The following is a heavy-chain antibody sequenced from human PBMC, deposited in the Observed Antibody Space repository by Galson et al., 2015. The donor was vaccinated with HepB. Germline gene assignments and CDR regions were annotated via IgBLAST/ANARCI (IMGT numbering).Heavy chain of an antibody. D-gene: IGHD3-3*01. CDR2: TSYDGSNK. CDR1: GFTFSSYG. V-gene: IGHV3-30*18. CDR3: AKSETFGIRTIPDY. J-gene: IGHJ4*02. Sequence: SLRLSCAASGFTFSSYGMHWVRQAPGKGLEWVALTSYDGSNKYYADSVKGRFTISRDNSKNTLYLQMNSLRAEDTAVYYCAKSETFGIRTIPDYWGQGILVTVSS.